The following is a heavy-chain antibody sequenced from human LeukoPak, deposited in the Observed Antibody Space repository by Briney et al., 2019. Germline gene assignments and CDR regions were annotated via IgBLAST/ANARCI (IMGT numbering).Heavy chain of an antibody. CDR3: AKATAKRVGAFDI. Sequence: PGGSLRLSCAASGFTFDDYAMHWVRQAPGKGLEWVSGISWNSGSIGYADSVKGRFSLSRDNAKNSLYLQMNSLRAEDMALYYCAKATAKRVGAFDIWGQGTMVTVSS. CDR2: ISWNSGSI. CDR1: GFTFDDYA. V-gene: IGHV3-9*03. D-gene: IGHD1-26*01. J-gene: IGHJ3*02.